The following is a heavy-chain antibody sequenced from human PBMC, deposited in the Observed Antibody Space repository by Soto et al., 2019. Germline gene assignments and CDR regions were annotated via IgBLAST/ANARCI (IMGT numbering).Heavy chain of an antibody. CDR2: ISYDGSNK. J-gene: IGHJ4*02. V-gene: IGHV3-30*18. D-gene: IGHD6-6*01. CDR1: GFTFSSYG. CDR3: AKDGPLRIAAPQFDY. Sequence: SLRLSCAASGFTFSSYGMHWVRQAPGKGLEWVAVISYDGSNKYYADSVKGRFTISRDNSKNTLYLQMNSLRAEDTAVYYCAKDGPLRIAAPQFDYWGQGPLVTVSS.